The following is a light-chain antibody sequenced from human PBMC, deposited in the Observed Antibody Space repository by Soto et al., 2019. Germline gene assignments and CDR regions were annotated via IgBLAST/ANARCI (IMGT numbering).Light chain of an antibody. CDR3: QKYDSALT. CDR1: QDISNY. CDR2: AAS. J-gene: IGKJ3*01. Sequence: DIQMTQSPSSLSASVGDRVTLTCRASQDISNYLAWYQQKAGKVPKLLIAAASTLQSGVPSRFSGSGFGTDFTLTISSLQPEDVAIYYGQKYDSALTFGPGTKVEIK. V-gene: IGKV1-27*01.